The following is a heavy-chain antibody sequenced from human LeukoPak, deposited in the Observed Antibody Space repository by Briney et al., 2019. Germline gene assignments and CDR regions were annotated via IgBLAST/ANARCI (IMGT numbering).Heavy chain of an antibody. Sequence: GASVKVSCKASGYTFTGYYMHWVRQAPGQRLEWMGWINPNSGGTNYAQKFQGRVTMTRDTSISTAYMELSRLRSDDTAVYYCASLAVAAKEPDAFDIWGQGTMVTVSS. V-gene: IGHV1-2*02. CDR2: INPNSGGT. CDR3: ASLAVAAKEPDAFDI. J-gene: IGHJ3*02. CDR1: GYTFTGYY. D-gene: IGHD6-19*01.